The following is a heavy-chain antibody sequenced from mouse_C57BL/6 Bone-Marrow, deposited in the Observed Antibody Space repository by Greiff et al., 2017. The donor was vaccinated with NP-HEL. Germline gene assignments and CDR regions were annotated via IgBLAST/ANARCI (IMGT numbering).Heavy chain of an antibody. J-gene: IGHJ1*03. D-gene: IGHD2-4*01. CDR2: INPGSGGT. Sequence: VQLQQSGAELVRPGTSVKVSCKASGYAFTNYLIEWVKQRPGQGLEWIGVINPGSGGTNYNEKFKGKAILTADKSSRTAYIQLSILTSEDSAVYFCARWFYDYDDWYFDVWGTGPTVTVSS. CDR1: GYAFTNYL. CDR3: ARWFYDYDDWYFDV. V-gene: IGHV1-54*01.